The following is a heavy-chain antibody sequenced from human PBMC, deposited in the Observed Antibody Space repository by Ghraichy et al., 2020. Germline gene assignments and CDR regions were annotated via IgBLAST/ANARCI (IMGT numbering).Heavy chain of an antibody. D-gene: IGHD3-22*01. CDR1: GFTFSDYY. J-gene: IGHJ5*02. CDR2: ISSSSSYT. V-gene: IGHV3-11*03. Sequence: GGSLRLSCAASGFTFSDYYMSWIRQAPGKGLEWVSYISSSSSYTNYADSVKGRFTISRDNAKNSLYLQMNSLRAEDTAVYYCASGDSSGYTSWGQGTLVTVSS. CDR3: ASGDSSGYTS.